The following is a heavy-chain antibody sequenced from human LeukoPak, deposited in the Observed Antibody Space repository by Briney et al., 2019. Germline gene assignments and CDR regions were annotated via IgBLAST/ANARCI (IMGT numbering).Heavy chain of an antibody. Sequence: ASVKVSCKASGYTFTSYGIIWVRQAPGQGLEWMGWISAYNGNTNYAQKFQGRVTMTRDTSISTAYMELSRLRSDDTAVYYCASLAVADWFDPWGQGTLVTVSS. V-gene: IGHV1-18*01. CDR3: ASLAVADWFDP. J-gene: IGHJ5*02. D-gene: IGHD6-19*01. CDR2: ISAYNGNT. CDR1: GYTFTSYG.